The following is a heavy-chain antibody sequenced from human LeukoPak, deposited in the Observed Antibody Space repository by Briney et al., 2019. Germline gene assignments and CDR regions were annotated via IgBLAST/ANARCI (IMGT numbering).Heavy chain of an antibody. J-gene: IGHJ4*02. CDR1: GGSISTSNW. D-gene: IGHD3-22*01. CDR3: AGVIIRAGAIDY. Sequence: SETLSLTCAVSGGSISTSNWWSWVRQPPGKGLEWVGEISHNRNTNYNPSLKSRVTIPVDKSKNHFSLKLSSVTAADTAVFYCAGVIIRAGAIDYWGQGTLVTVSS. V-gene: IGHV4-4*02. CDR2: ISHNRNT.